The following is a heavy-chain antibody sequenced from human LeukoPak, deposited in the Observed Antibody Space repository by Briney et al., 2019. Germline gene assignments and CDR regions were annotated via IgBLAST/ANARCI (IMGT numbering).Heavy chain of an antibody. CDR2: IRSKAYGGRT. D-gene: IGHD3/OR15-3a*01. V-gene: IGHV3-49*04. J-gene: IGHJ6*02. Sequence: GGSLRLSCTASGFTFCNYALTWVRQAPGKGLEWLSFIRSKAYGGRTEYAASVKGRFSISRDDSQSIAYLQMNRLKTEDTAVYYCIRNVPDWNYAMDVWGQGTTVTVSS. CDR1: GFTFCNYA. CDR3: IRNVPDWNYAMDV.